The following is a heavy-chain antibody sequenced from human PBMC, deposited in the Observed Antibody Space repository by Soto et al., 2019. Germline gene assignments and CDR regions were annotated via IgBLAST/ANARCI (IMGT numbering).Heavy chain of an antibody. CDR1: GFTFSSYG. V-gene: IGHV3-30*18. CDR2: ISYDGSNK. J-gene: IGHJ4*02. D-gene: IGHD3-10*01. CDR3: AKTKLAMVRGVISPYFDY. Sequence: GGSLRLSCAASGFTFSSYGMHWVRQAPGKGLEWVAVISYDGSNKYYADSVKGRFTISRDNSKNTLYLQMNSLRAEDTAVYYCAKTKLAMVRGVISPYFDYWGQGTLVTVSS.